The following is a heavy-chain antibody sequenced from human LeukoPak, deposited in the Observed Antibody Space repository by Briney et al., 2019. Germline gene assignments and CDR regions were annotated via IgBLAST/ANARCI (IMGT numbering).Heavy chain of an antibody. J-gene: IGHJ4*02. CDR3: AKRGVVIRVILVGFHKEAYYFDS. CDR2: ISGSGGGT. CDR1: GLSLSNYG. D-gene: IGHD3-22*01. Sequence: GGSLRLSCAVSGLSLSNYGMSWVRQAPGKGLEWVAGISGSGGGTNYADSVKGRFTISRDNPKNTLYLQMNRLRAEDTAVYFCAKRGVVIRVILVGFHKEAYYFDSWGQGALVTVSS. V-gene: IGHV3-23*01.